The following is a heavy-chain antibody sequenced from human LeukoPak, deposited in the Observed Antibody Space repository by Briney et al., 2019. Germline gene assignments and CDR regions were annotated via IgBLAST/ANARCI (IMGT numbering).Heavy chain of an antibody. J-gene: IGHJ1*01. CDR3: ARPFRH. CDR1: GLTFSNDW. CDR2: IKRDGSEK. V-gene: IGHV3-7*03. Sequence: GGSLRLSCAASGLTFSNDWMTWVRQAPGKGLEWVANIKRDGSEKYYVDSVKGRFTISRDSAKNSVYLQMNNLRAEDTAVYYCARPFRHWGQGTLVTVSS.